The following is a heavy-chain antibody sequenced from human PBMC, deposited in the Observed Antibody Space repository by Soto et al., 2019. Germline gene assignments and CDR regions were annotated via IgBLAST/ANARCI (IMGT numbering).Heavy chain of an antibody. Sequence: QVQLVQSGAEVKKPGSSVKVSCKASGGTFSSYAISWVRQAPGQGLEWMGGIIPIFGTANYAQKFQGRVTITADEPTGPADRELRSLRSEDAAVYYCATLSTNSGWYFQHWGQGTLVTVSS. CDR2: IIPIFGTA. V-gene: IGHV1-69*12. J-gene: IGHJ1*01. D-gene: IGHD3-10*01. CDR3: ATLSTNSGWYFQH. CDR1: GGTFSSYA.